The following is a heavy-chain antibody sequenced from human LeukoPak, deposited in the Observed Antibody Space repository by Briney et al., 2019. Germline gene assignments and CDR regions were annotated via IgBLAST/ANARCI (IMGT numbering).Heavy chain of an antibody. Sequence: GGSLRLSCAASGFTFSGHWMSWVRQGPGKGLEWVANINQDGSDKRYADSAKGRFTISRDNAKNSLNLQMNSLRAEDTAVYYCVRNGGSFDYWGQGALATVSS. J-gene: IGHJ4*02. CDR1: GFTFSGHW. D-gene: IGHD3-10*01. V-gene: IGHV3-7*01. CDR2: INQDGSDK. CDR3: VRNGGSFDY.